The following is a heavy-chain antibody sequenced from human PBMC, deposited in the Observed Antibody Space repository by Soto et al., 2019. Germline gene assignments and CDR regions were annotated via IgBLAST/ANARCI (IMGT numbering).Heavy chain of an antibody. V-gene: IGHV4-59*01. CDR3: SRGEWELRH. D-gene: IGHD1-26*01. CDR2: IYHSGST. Sequence: SETLSLTCTVSGGSISSYYWSWIRQPPGKGLEWIGYIYHSGSTNYNPSLKSRVIMTRDTSINTAYMELTSLTSEDTAMYYCSRGEWELRHWGQGTPVTVSS. J-gene: IGHJ4*02. CDR1: GGSISSYY.